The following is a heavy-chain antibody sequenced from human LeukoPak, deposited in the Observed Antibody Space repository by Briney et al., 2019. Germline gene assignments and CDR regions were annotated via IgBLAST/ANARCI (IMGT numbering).Heavy chain of an antibody. Sequence: ASVKVSCKASGYTFTGYYLHWVRQAPGQGLEWMGWINPNSGGTNYAQKFQGRVTMTRDTSVSTAYMELSGLRSDDTAVYYCARGAAWGYCRGGRCFAPGYWGQGTLVTVAS. V-gene: IGHV1-2*02. J-gene: IGHJ4*02. CDR3: ARGAAWGYCRGGRCFAPGY. D-gene: IGHD2-15*01. CDR2: INPNSGGT. CDR1: GYTFTGYY.